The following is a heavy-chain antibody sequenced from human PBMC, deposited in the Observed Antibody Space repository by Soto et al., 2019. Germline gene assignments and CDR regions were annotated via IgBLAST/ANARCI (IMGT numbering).Heavy chain of an antibody. CDR2: LNSDGSST. V-gene: IGHV3-74*01. Sequence: EVQLVESGGGLVQPGGSLRLSCAASGFTFSSYWMHWVRQAPGKGLVWVSRLNSDGSSTSYADSVKCRFTISRDNAKNTLYLKMNSLRSEDTAVYYCARSAHGYGDYGDGAFDIWGQGTMVTVSS. CDR1: GFTFSSYW. D-gene: IGHD4-17*01. CDR3: ARSAHGYGDYGDGAFDI. J-gene: IGHJ3*02.